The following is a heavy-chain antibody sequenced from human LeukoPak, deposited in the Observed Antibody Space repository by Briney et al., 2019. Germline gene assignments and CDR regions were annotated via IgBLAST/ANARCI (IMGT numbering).Heavy chain of an antibody. CDR2: IFYTGNA. J-gene: IGHJ5*02. D-gene: IGHD2-15*01. V-gene: IGHV4-59*08. Sequence: PSETLSLTCTVTGGSISGYHWNWIRLSPWKGLEWIANIFYTGNADYNPSLESRVTISVDTSKNEISLILSSVTAADTAIYYCARKTYCSGGRCYGENWFDPWGQGTLVTVSS. CDR1: GGSISGYH. CDR3: ARKTYCSGGRCYGENWFDP.